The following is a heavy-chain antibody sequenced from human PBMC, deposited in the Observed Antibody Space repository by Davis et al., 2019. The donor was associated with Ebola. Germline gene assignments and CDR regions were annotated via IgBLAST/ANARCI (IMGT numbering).Heavy chain of an antibody. V-gene: IGHV4-39*07. CDR3: ARGPMIVVVIASTDDAFDI. J-gene: IGHJ3*02. Sequence: MPSETLSLTCTVSGGSISSSSYYWSWIRQPPGKGLEWIGEINHSGSTNYNPSLKSRVTISVDTSKNQFSLKLSSVTAADTAVYYCARGPMIVVVIASTDDAFDIWGQGTMVTISS. CDR1: GGSISSSSYY. CDR2: INHSGST. D-gene: IGHD3-22*01.